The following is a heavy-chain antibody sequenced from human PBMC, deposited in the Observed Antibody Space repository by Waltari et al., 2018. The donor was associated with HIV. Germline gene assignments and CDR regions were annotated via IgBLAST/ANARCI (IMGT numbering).Heavy chain of an antibody. CDR3: ARAVGLDHSWGSYVDH. CDR2: VIHTGSI. Sequence: QVRLHQWGAGLLNLWGPWYLTCLAIIKVEGTSGNNGGSFGVSHGGWIRRSPVKGLEWIGEVIHTGSIHYNPSLRSRVSIFADTSKKQFSLRLSSVTDADTAVYYCARAVGLDHSWGSYVDHWGQGALVTVSS. CDR1: GGSFGVSH. D-gene: IGHD3-16*01. V-gene: IGHV4-34*12. J-gene: IGHJ4*02.